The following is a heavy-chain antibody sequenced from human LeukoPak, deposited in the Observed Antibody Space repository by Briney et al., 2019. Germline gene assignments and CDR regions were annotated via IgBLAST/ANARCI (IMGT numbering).Heavy chain of an antibody. Sequence: ASVKVSCEASGYSFSDNYMHWVRQAPGQGLEWMGWINPSNGGTEYAQKFQGRVTMTRDTSISIVYMELSSVRSDDTAVYYCAREVYGDSSFDYWGQGTLLTVSS. CDR3: AREVYGDSSFDY. V-gene: IGHV1-2*02. CDR1: GYSFSDNY. J-gene: IGHJ4*02. CDR2: INPSNGGT. D-gene: IGHD4-17*01.